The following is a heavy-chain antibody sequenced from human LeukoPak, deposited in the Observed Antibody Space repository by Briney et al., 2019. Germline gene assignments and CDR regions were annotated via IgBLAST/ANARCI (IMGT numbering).Heavy chain of an antibody. V-gene: IGHV4-39*01. J-gene: IGHJ3*02. CDR1: GGSISSSSYY. CDR2: IHYSGTT. CDR3: ARPLPQSRVVDDALDI. Sequence: PSETLSLTCTVSGGSISSSSYYWAWIRQPPGKGLEWVGTIHYSGTTYYNPSLKSRVTISVDTSKNQFSLRLTSVTAADTAVYYCARPLPQSRVVDDALDIWGQGTMVTVSS.